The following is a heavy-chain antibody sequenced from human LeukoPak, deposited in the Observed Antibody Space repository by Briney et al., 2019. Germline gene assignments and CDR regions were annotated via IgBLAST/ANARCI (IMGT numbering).Heavy chain of an antibody. V-gene: IGHV1-2*02. CDR2: INPDSGGT. J-gene: IGHJ4*02. D-gene: IGHD1-26*01. Sequence: ASVKVSCTASGYTFTVYYMHWVRQAPGQGLEWMGWINPDSGGTNYAQKFQGRVTMTRDTSISTAYMELSRLRSDDTAVYYCTRPISGSYGGFDYWGQGTLVTVSS. CDR1: GYTFTVYY. CDR3: TRPISGSYGGFDY.